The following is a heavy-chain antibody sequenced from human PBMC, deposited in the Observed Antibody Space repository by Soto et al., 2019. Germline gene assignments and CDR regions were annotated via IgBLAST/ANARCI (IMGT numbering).Heavy chain of an antibody. J-gene: IGHJ5*02. CDR3: ARDYGNSNWYNSFHP. Sequence: PGGSLRLSCAASGFILSTYGMHWVRQAPGKGLEWVAMISHDGNAQYYVDSVKGRFSVSRDTSKNTLHLHMNSLRSEDTGLYYCARDYGNSNWYNSFHPWGQGTLVTVS. CDR2: ISHDGNAQ. V-gene: IGHV3-30*03. D-gene: IGHD4-4*01. CDR1: GFILSTYG.